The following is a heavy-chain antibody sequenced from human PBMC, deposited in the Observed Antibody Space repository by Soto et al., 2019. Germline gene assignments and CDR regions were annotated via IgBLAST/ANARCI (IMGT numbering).Heavy chain of an antibody. V-gene: IGHV3-23*01. CDR1: GFRFYNFA. CDR3: AKAPSRHCYGMDV. J-gene: IGHJ6*02. CDR2: IRGSGGST. Sequence: PGGSLRLSCAASGFRFYNFAMTWVRQAPGKGLEWVSSIRGSGGSTYYGDSVKGRFTMSRDDSKNTVYLQMDSLRAEDTAIYYCAKAPSRHCYGMDVWGQGTTVTVSS. D-gene: IGHD2-2*01.